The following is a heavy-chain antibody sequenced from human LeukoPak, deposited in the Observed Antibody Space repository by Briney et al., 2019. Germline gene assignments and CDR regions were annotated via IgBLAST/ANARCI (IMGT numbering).Heavy chain of an antibody. Sequence: GGSLRLSCAASGFTFSSYEMNWVRQAPGKGLEGVSYISSSGSTIYYADPVKGRFTISRDNAKDSLYLQMDSLRAEDTAVYYCARDRSGGYSYGPFDYWGQGTLVTVSS. D-gene: IGHD5-18*01. J-gene: IGHJ4*02. CDR2: ISSSGSTI. V-gene: IGHV3-48*03. CDR3: ARDRSGGYSYGPFDY. CDR1: GFTFSSYE.